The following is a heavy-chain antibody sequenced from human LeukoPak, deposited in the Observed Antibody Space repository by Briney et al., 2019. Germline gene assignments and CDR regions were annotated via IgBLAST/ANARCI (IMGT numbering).Heavy chain of an antibody. CDR3: ARGVGGSIRRAVAGWDY. D-gene: IGHD6-19*01. V-gene: IGHV1-18*01. Sequence: ASVKVSCKASGCTFANYGISWVRQAPGQGLEWLGWSTPYNGNTKYAQKVQGRVTMTTDTSTNTAYMELTTLRSDDTAVYYCARGVGGSIRRAVAGWDYWGQGTPVTVSS. J-gene: IGHJ4*02. CDR2: STPYNGNT. CDR1: GCTFANYG.